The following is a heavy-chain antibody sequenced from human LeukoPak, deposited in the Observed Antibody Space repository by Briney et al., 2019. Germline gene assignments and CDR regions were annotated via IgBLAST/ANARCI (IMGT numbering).Heavy chain of an antibody. Sequence: PGGSLRLSCAASGFTFSSYAMHWVRQAPGKGLEWAAVISYDGSNKYYADSVKGRFTISRDNSKNTLYLQMNSLRAEDTAVYYCARNVRVVAAKVTAKNYYYYGMDVWGQGTTVTVSS. CDR2: ISYDGSNK. J-gene: IGHJ6*02. CDR1: GFTFSSYA. CDR3: ARNVRVVAAKVTAKNYYYYGMDV. D-gene: IGHD2-15*01. V-gene: IGHV3-30-3*01.